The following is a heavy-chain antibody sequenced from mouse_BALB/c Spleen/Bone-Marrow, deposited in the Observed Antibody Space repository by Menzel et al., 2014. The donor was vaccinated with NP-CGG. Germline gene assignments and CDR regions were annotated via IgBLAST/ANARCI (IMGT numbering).Heavy chain of an antibody. CDR1: GYTFTSYY. CDR3: ARGGGMDY. V-gene: IGHV1S56*01. Sequence: QVQLQQSGPELVKPGASVKMSCKASGYTFTSYYIHWVKRRPGQGLEWIGWIYPGDGSTKYNEEFKGKTTLTADKSSSTAYMLLSSLTSEDSAIYFCARGGGMDYWGQGTSVTVSS. CDR2: IYPGDGST. J-gene: IGHJ4*01.